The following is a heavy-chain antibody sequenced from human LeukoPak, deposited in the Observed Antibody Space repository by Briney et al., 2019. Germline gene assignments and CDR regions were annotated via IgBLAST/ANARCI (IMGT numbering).Heavy chain of an antibody. V-gene: IGHV3-23*01. CDR1: GFTFSSYA. D-gene: IGHD2-2*01. CDR3: AKGYCSSTSCFSRADY. CDR2: ISGSGGST. J-gene: IGHJ4*02. Sequence: GGSLRLSCAASGFTFSSYAMSWVRQAPGKGLEWVSAISGSGGSTYYADSVKGRFTISRDISKNTLYLQMNSLRAEDTAVYYCAKGYCSSTSCFSRADYWGQGTLVTVSS.